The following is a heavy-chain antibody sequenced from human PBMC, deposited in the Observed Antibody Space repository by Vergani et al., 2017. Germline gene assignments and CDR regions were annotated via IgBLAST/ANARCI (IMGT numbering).Heavy chain of an antibody. D-gene: IGHD3/OR15-3a*01. Sequence: VQLLESGGGLVQPGGSLRLSCEASGFSFPGYAMSWVRQAPGKGLEWVAFIQYDAGNKYYADSVKGRFTISRDNSKNTLYLQMNSLRAEDTAVYYCAKDFAHFLTGLSPFGYFDYWGQGILVTVSS. CDR1: GFSFPGYA. CDR3: AKDFAHFLTGLSPFGYFDY. V-gene: IGHV3-30*02. CDR2: IQYDAGNK. J-gene: IGHJ4*02.